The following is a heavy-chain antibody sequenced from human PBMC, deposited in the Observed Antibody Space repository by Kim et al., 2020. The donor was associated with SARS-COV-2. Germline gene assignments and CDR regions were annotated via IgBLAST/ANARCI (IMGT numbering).Heavy chain of an antibody. J-gene: IGHJ5*02. CDR1: GFTFSSYA. CDR2: ISSNGGST. V-gene: IGHV3-64D*09. CDR3: VKGFSGSYLNNWFDP. D-gene: IGHD3-10*01. Sequence: GGSLRLSCSASGFTFSSYAMHWVRQAPGKGLEYVSAISSNGGSTYYADSVKGRFTISRDNSKNTLYLQMSSLRAEDTAVNYCVKGFSGSYLNNWFDPWGQGTLVTVSS.